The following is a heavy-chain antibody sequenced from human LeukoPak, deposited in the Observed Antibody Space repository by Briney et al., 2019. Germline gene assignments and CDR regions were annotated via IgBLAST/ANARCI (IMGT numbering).Heavy chain of an antibody. CDR2: IYYSGST. Sequence: SGTLSLTCTVSGGSISSYYWSWIRQPPGKGLEWIGYIYYSGSTNYNPSLKSRVTISVDTSKNQFSLKLSSVTAADTAVYYCARYHPTNYDFWSGYLDYWGQGTLVTVSS. CDR1: GGSISSYY. CDR3: ARYHPTNYDFWSGYLDY. V-gene: IGHV4-59*01. J-gene: IGHJ4*02. D-gene: IGHD3-3*01.